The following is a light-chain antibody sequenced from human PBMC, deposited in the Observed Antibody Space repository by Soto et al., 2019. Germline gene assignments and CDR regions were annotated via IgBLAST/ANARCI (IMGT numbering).Light chain of an antibody. J-gene: IGKJ4*01. Sequence: EIVLTQSPGTLSLSPGERATLSCGASQSVSSSYLAWYQQKPGQAPRLLIYGASGRATGIPDRFSVSGSGTDFTLTISRLEHEDFAVYYCQQFGRSPLTFGGGTKVEIK. V-gene: IGKV3-20*01. CDR3: QQFGRSPLT. CDR2: GAS. CDR1: QSVSSSY.